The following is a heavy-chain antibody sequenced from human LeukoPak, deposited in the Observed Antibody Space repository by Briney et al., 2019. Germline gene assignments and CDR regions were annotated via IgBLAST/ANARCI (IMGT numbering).Heavy chain of an antibody. J-gene: IGHJ4*02. Sequence: GGSLRLSCAASGFIFSSYSMNWVRKAPGKGLEWVSSISSSSSYIYYADSVKGRFTISRDNAKSSLYLQMNSLRAEDTAVYYCARGHTAVTRHFDFWGQGTLVTVSS. D-gene: IGHD4-17*01. V-gene: IGHV3-21*01. CDR1: GFIFSSYS. CDR2: ISSSSSYI. CDR3: ARGHTAVTRHFDF.